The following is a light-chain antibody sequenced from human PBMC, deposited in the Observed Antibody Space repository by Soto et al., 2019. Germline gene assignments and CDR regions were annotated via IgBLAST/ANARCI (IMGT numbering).Light chain of an antibody. Sequence: EIVLTQSPGTLSWSSGERATLSCRARKRVRRNYLAWSQQKPGQAPRLLIYGASSRATGIPDRFGGSGSGTDFTLTISRLEPEDFAVYYCQQYASSPLTFGGGTNVEIK. CDR2: GAS. V-gene: IGKV3-20*01. CDR1: KRVRRNY. J-gene: IGKJ4*01. CDR3: QQYASSPLT.